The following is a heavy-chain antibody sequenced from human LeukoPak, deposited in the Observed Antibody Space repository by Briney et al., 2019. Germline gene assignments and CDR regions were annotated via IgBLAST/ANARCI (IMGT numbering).Heavy chain of an antibody. Sequence: GGSLRLSCAASGFTFSSYSMNWARQAPGKGLEWVSYISSSSSTIYYADSVKGRFTISRDNAKNSLYLQMNSLRAEDTAVYYCARDLSPRSIFGVVPDAFDIWGQGTMVTVSS. CDR1: GFTFSSYS. CDR2: ISSSSSTI. D-gene: IGHD3-3*01. CDR3: ARDLSPRSIFGVVPDAFDI. V-gene: IGHV3-48*01. J-gene: IGHJ3*02.